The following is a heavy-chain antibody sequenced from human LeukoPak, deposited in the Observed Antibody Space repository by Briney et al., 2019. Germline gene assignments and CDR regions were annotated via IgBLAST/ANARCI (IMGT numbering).Heavy chain of an antibody. CDR2: IDWDDDK. CDR1: GFSLSTSGMR. D-gene: IGHD5-18*01. Sequence: SGPTLVKPTQTLTLTCTFSGFSLSTSGMRVSWIRQPPGKALEWPARIDWDDDKFYSTSLKTRLTISKDTSKNQVVLTMTNMDPVDTATYYCARIPDTPDAFDIWGQGTMVTVSS. V-gene: IGHV2-70*04. J-gene: IGHJ3*02. CDR3: ARIPDTPDAFDI.